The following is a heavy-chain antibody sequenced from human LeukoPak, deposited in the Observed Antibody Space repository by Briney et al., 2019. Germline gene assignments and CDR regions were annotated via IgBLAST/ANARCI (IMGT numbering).Heavy chain of an antibody. J-gene: IGHJ4*02. D-gene: IGHD3-10*01. CDR2: ISYDGSNK. CDR3: ASPPGSFRD. Sequence: PGGSLRLSCAASGFTFSSYAMHWVRQAPGKGLEWVAVISYDGSNKYYADSVKGRFTISRDNSKNTLYLQTNSLRAEDTAVYYCASPPGSFRDRGQGTLVTVSS. V-gene: IGHV3-30-3*01. CDR1: GFTFSSYA.